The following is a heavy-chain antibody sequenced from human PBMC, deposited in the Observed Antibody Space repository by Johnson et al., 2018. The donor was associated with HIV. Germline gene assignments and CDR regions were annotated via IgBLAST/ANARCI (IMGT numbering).Heavy chain of an antibody. CDR1: GFTFSSYA. V-gene: IGHV3-30-3*01. CDR3: ARYSSGWQGLDAFDI. J-gene: IGHJ3*02. CDR2: ISYDGSNK. Sequence: QVQLVESGGGVVQSGRSLRLSCAASGFTFSSYAMHWVRQAPGKGLEWVAVISYDGSNKYYADSVKGRFTISRDNSKNTLHLQMNSLRAEDTAVYYCARYSSGWQGLDAFDIWGQGTMVTVSS. D-gene: IGHD6-19*01.